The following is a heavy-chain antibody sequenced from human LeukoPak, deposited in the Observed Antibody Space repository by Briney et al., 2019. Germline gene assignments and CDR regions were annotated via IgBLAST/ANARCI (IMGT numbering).Heavy chain of an antibody. J-gene: IGHJ4*02. CDR3: AREGVGATTPLDY. CDR1: GFTFSSYS. Sequence: GGSLRLSCAASGFTFSSYSMKWVRQAPGKGLEWVSSISSSSSYIYYADSVKGRFTISRDNAKNSLYLQMNSLRAEDTAVYYCAREGVGATTPLDYWGQGTLVTVSS. V-gene: IGHV3-21*01. CDR2: ISSSSSYI. D-gene: IGHD1-26*01.